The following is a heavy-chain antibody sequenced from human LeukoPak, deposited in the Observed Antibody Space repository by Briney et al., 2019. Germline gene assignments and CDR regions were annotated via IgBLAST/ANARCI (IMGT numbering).Heavy chain of an antibody. CDR2: IYWDDDK. J-gene: IGHJ2*01. CDR1: GFSFSTSRVG. V-gene: IGHV2-5*02. Sequence: SGPTLVKPTQTLTVTCTFSGFSFSTSRVGVAWIRQPPVKALEWLALIYWDDDKRYSSSLKSRLTVTKDTSKNQVDLTMTSMDPEDTATYYCAHTTNYNDTSGWYFDLWGRGTLVTVSS. D-gene: IGHD4/OR15-4a*01. CDR3: AHTTNYNDTSGWYFDL.